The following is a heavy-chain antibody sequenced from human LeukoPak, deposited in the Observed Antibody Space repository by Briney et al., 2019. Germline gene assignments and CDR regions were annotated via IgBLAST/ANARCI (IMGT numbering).Heavy chain of an antibody. Sequence: PSQTLSLTCTVSGGSISSGSYYWSCIRQPAGKGLEWIGRIYTSGSTNYNPSLKSRVTMSVDTSKNQFSLKLSSVTAADTAVYYCARSLRSDPFDYWGQGTLVTVSS. V-gene: IGHV4-61*02. CDR1: GGSISSGSYY. CDR2: IYTSGST. J-gene: IGHJ4*02. CDR3: ARSLRSDPFDY.